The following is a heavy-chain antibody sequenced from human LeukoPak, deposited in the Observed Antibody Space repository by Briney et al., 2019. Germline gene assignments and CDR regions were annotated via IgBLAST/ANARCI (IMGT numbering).Heavy chain of an antibody. CDR2: ISSSSSYI. V-gene: IGHV3-21*01. CDR1: GFTFSSYS. D-gene: IGHD3-3*01. J-gene: IGHJ6*04. CDR3: ARSLLYDSSDV. Sequence: PGGSLRLSCAASGFTFSSYSMNWVRQAPGKGLEWVSSISSSSSYIYYADSVKGRFTISRDNAKNSMYLQINSQGAEDTAVYYCARSLLYDSSDVWGKGTTVTVSS.